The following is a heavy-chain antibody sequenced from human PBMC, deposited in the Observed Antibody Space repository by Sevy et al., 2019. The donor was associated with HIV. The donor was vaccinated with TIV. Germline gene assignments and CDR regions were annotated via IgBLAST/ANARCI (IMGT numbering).Heavy chain of an antibody. J-gene: IGHJ3*02. CDR3: ARWGLLTGTTDDAFDI. Sequence: VGSLRLSCAASGFTFSNYSMNWVRQAPGKGLEWVSSISGRSRHIYYADSVKGRFTISRDNAKNSLYLQMNSLRAEDTAVYYCARWGLLTGTTDDAFDIWGQGTMVTVSS. CDR1: GFTFSNYS. D-gene: IGHD1-7*01. V-gene: IGHV3-21*01. CDR2: ISGRSRHI.